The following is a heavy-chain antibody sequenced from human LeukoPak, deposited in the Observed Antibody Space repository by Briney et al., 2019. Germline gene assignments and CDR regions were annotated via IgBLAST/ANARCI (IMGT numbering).Heavy chain of an antibody. CDR2: IIAIFGTA. V-gene: IGHV1-69*05. Sequence: SVKVSFKASGGTFSSYAISWVRQARGQGLEWMGGIIAIFGTANYAQKFQGRVTITTDESTSTAYMELSSLRSEDTAVYYCASSDCSSTSCRYYYYYYYMDVWGKGTTVTVSS. J-gene: IGHJ6*03. CDR1: GGTFSSYA. D-gene: IGHD2-2*01. CDR3: ASSDCSSTSCRYYYYYYYMDV.